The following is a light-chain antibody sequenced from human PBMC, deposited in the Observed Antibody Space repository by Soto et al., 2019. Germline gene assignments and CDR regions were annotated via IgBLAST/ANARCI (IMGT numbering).Light chain of an antibody. Sequence: EIVLTQSPGTMSLSPCGRATLSCRSSQSVRSSYLAWYQQKPGQAPRLLIYGASTRATGIPARFSGSGSGTEFTLTISSLQSEDFAVYYCQQYNNWPPWTFGQGTMVDIK. CDR1: QSVRSSY. CDR2: GAS. CDR3: QQYNNWPPWT. V-gene: IGKV3-15*01. J-gene: IGKJ1*01.